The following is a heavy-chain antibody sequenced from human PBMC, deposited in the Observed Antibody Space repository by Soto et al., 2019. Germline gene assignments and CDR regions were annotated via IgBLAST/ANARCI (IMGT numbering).Heavy chain of an antibody. CDR2: ISSSSSYI. Sequence: QGGSQRHTCPASAVKFGSYVMHLVSQAPGKGLEWVSSISSSSSYIYYADSVKGRFTISRDNAKNSLYLQMSSLTAEDSALYYCSRSLNSLGQGTLVT. J-gene: IGHJ4*02. CDR3: SRSLNS. V-gene: IGHV3-21*06. CDR1: AVKFGSYV.